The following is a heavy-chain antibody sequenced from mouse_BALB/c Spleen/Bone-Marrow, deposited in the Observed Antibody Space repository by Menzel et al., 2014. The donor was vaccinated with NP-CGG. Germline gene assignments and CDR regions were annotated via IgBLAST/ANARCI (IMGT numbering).Heavy chain of an antibody. Sequence: EVKLMESGGGLVKPGGSLKLSCAASGFTFSDYYMYWVRQTPEKRLEWVATISDGGSYTYYPDSVKGRFTISRDNAKNNLYLQMSSPKSEDTAMYYCARGSSYFDYWGQGTTLTVSS. CDR2: ISDGGSYT. D-gene: IGHD1-1*01. V-gene: IGHV5-4*02. CDR3: ARGSSYFDY. CDR1: GFTFSDYY. J-gene: IGHJ2*01.